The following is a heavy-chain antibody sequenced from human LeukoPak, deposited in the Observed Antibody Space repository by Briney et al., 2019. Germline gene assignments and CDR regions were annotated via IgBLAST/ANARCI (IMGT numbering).Heavy chain of an antibody. CDR2: IYHSGST. D-gene: IGHD6-19*01. J-gene: IGHJ4*02. Sequence: SETLSLTCTVSGYSISSGYYWGWIRQPPGKGLEWIGSIYHSGSTYYNPSLKSRVTISVDTSKNQFSLKLSSVTAADTAVYYCARHMGRYSSGWPFDYWGQGTLVTVSS. CDR1: GYSISSGYY. CDR3: ARHMGRYSSGWPFDY. V-gene: IGHV4-38-2*02.